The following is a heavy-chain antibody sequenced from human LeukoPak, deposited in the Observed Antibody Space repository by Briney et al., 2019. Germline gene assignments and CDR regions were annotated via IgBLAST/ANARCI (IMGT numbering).Heavy chain of an antibody. Sequence: GGSLRLSCSASGFTFSDYWMTWVRQAPGKGLEWVANIKQDGSERYYVDSVKGRFTISRDNAENSLYLQMNSLRAEDTAVYYCANDGAYYDSSTDAFDIWGQGTMVTVSS. CDR1: GFTFSDYW. J-gene: IGHJ3*02. CDR3: ANDGAYYDSSTDAFDI. V-gene: IGHV3-7*01. CDR2: IKQDGSER. D-gene: IGHD3-22*01.